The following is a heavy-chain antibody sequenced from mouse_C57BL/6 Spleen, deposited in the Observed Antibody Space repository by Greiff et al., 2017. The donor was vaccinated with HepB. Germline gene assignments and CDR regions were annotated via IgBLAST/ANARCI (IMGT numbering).Heavy chain of an antibody. CDR1: GFTFSSYA. V-gene: IGHV5-4*01. D-gene: IGHD1-1*01. CDR3: AREMGTTVEGAMDY. Sequence: EVMLVESGGGLVKPGGSLKLSCAASGFTFSSYAMSWVRQTPEKRLEWVATISDGGSYTYYPDNVKGRFTISRDNAKNNLYLQMSHLKSEDTAMYYCAREMGTTVEGAMDYWGQGTSVTVSS. J-gene: IGHJ4*01. CDR2: ISDGGSYT.